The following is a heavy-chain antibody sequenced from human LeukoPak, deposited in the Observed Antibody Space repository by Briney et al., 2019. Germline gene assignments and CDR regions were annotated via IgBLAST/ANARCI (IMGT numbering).Heavy chain of an antibody. D-gene: IGHD2/OR15-2a*01. CDR1: GFTVSSNY. Sequence: GGSLRLSCAASGFTVSSNYMSWVRQAPGKGLEWVANIKQDGSEKYYVDSVKGRFTISRDNARNSLYLQMNSLRAEDTAVYYCARGPTRANSTDYWGQGALVTVSS. V-gene: IGHV3-7*01. CDR3: ARGPTRANSTDY. J-gene: IGHJ4*02. CDR2: IKQDGSEK.